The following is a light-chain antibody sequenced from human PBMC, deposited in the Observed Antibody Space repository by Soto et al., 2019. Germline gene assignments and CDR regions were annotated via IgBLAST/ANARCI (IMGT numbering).Light chain of an antibody. CDR2: EDT. CDR1: NIGSKG. J-gene: IGLJ2*01. V-gene: IGLV3-21*02. CDR3: QVWDSSGDYVV. Sequence: SYELTQPPSMSVAPGQTARITCGGNNIGSKGVNWYQQRPGQAPVLVIYEDTRRPSAIPERFSGSNSGNTATLTMSGVEAGDEADYYCQVWDSSGDYVVFGGGTKLTVL.